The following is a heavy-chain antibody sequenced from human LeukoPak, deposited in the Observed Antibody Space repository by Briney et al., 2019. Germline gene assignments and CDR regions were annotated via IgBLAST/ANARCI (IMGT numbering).Heavy chain of an antibody. CDR1: GFTFSSYG. J-gene: IGHJ3*02. D-gene: IGHD6-19*01. V-gene: IGHV3-30*18. CDR3: AKDAEQWLVRAFDI. CDR2: ISYDGSNK. Sequence: GGSLRLSCAASGFTFSSYGMHWVRQAPGKGLEWVAVISYDGSNKYYADSVKGRFTISRDNFKNTLYLQMNSLRAEDTAVYYCAKDAEQWLVRAFDIWGQGTMVTVSS.